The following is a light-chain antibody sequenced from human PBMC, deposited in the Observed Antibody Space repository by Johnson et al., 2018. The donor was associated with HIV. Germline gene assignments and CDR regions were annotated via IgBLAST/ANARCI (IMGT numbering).Light chain of an antibody. V-gene: IGLV1-51*02. CDR3: GTWDTSLSAGGV. CDR1: SSDMGNYA. J-gene: IGLJ1*01. CDR2: ENT. Sequence: QLVLTQPPSVSAAPGQKVTISCSGSSSDMGNYAVSWYQQLPGTAPKLLIYENTKRPSGIPDRFSGSKSGTSATLGITGLQTGDEADYYCGTWDTSLSAGGVFGSGTKVTVL.